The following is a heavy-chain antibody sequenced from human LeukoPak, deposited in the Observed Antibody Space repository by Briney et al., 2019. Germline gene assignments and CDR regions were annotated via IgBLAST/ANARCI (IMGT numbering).Heavy chain of an antibody. CDR1: GFTFDDYA. D-gene: IGHD2/OR15-2a*01. Sequence: GRSLRLSCAASGFTFDDYAMHWVRQAPGKGLEWVSCISWNSGNIGYADSVKGRFTISRDNSKNSLYLQMSSLRAEDTAVYYCARRGGEYSHPYDYWGQGTLVAVSS. V-gene: IGHV3-9*01. CDR2: ISWNSGNI. J-gene: IGHJ4*02. CDR3: ARRGGEYSHPYDY.